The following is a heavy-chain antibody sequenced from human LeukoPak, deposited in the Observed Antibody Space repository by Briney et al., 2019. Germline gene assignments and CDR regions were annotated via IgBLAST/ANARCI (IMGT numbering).Heavy chain of an antibody. D-gene: IGHD6-6*01. J-gene: IGHJ4*02. V-gene: IGHV1-69*05. Sequence: SVKVSCKASAGTFSSYAISWVRQAPGQGLEWMGGIIPIFGTANYAQKFQGRVTITTDESTSTAYMELSSLRSEDTAVYYCARDYGSSGLFDYWGQGTLVTVSS. CDR3: ARDYGSSGLFDY. CDR2: IIPIFGTA. CDR1: AGTFSSYA.